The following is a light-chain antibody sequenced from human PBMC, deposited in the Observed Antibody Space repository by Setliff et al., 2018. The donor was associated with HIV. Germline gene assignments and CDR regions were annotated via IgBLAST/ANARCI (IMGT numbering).Light chain of an antibody. CDR1: SNDVGRYDL. V-gene: IGLV2-23*01. CDR3: CSNTGSNTFV. Sequence: SVLTQPASVSGSPGQSITISCTGTSNDVGRYDLVSWYQQHPARAPKLIIYQATRRPSGVSNRFSGSKSGNVASLTISGLQAVDEADYYCCSNTGSNTFVFGTGTKVTVL. J-gene: IGLJ1*01. CDR2: QAT.